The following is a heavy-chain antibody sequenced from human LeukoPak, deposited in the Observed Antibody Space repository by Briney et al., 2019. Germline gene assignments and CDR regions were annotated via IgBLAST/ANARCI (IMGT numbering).Heavy chain of an antibody. CDR3: ARGIVVGATAGEGFDI. D-gene: IGHD1-26*01. J-gene: IGHJ3*02. CDR2: ISGSGSHI. Sequence: GGSLRLSCAASGFTFSTYSMNCVRQAPGRGLEWVSSISGSGSHIYYADSVKGRFTISRDNAKNSLYLQMNSLRAEDTAVYYCARGIVVGATAGEGFDIWGQGTMVTVSS. V-gene: IGHV3-21*01. CDR1: GFTFSTYS.